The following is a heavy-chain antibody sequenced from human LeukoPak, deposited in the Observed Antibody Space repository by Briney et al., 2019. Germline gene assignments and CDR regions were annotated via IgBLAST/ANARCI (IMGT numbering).Heavy chain of an antibody. CDR3: AKDVDHCSSTSCYRSGFDY. Sequence: GGSLRLSCAASGFTFSSYAMSWVRQAPGKGLEWVSAISGSGGSTYYADSVKGRFTISRDNSKNTLYLQMNSLRAEDTAVYYCAKDVDHCSSTSCYRSGFDYWGQGTLVTVSS. CDR1: GFTFSSYA. V-gene: IGHV3-23*01. D-gene: IGHD2-2*01. J-gene: IGHJ4*02. CDR2: ISGSGGST.